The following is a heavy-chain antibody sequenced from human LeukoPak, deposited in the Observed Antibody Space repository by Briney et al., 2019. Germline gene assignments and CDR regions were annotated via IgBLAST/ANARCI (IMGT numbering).Heavy chain of an antibody. CDR3: ARDPLVRTVTTVPYYFDY. D-gene: IGHD4-17*01. J-gene: IGHJ4*02. CDR2: ISSSGSTI. V-gene: IGHV3-48*03. CDR1: GFTFSSYE. Sequence: GGSLRLSCAASGFTFSSYEMNWVRQAPGKGLEWVSYISSSGSTIYYADPVKGRFTISRDNAKNSLYLQMNSLRAEDTAVYYCARDPLVRTVTTVPYYFDYWGQGTLVTVSS.